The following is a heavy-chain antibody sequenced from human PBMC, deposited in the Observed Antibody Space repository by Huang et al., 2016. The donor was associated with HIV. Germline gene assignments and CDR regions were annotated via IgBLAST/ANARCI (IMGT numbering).Heavy chain of an antibody. J-gene: IGHJ4*02. CDR1: GFTFAIFW. D-gene: IGHD2-15*01. V-gene: IGHV3-7*01. CDR2: IKQDGSEK. CDR3: ARVGGSRSPLGY. Sequence: EVQLVESGGGLVQPGGSLRLSCAASGFTFAIFWVSWVRQAPGKGGEGVAKIKQDGSEKYYVDSVKGRFTSSRDNAKASLYLQMNSLRDEDTAVYYCARVGGSRSPLGYWGQGTLVTVSS.